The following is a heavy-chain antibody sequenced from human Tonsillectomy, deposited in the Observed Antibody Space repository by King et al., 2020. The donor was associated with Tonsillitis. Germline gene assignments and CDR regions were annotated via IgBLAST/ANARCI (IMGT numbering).Heavy chain of an antibody. CDR3: ARVLVRGVIANFDY. D-gene: IGHD3-10*01. V-gene: IGHV4-30-4*01. J-gene: IGHJ4*02. CDR2: IYYSGST. Sequence: QLQEWGPGLVKPSQTLSLTCTVSGGSISSGDYYWSWIRQPPGKGLEWIGYIYYSGSTYYNPSLKSRLTISVDTSKNKFSLKLSAVTAADAAVYYCARVLVRGVIANFDYWGQGTLVTVSS. CDR1: GGSISSGDYY.